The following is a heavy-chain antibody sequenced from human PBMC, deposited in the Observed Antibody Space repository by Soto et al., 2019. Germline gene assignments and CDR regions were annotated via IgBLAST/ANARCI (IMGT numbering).Heavy chain of an antibody. J-gene: IGHJ4*02. V-gene: IGHV3-33*01. Sequence: QVQLVESGGGVVQPGQSLRLSCVASGFTFSSYGMDWVRQAPGKGLEWVAIIWNDGTNQYYGHSVKGRFFISRDNGKNTVYLQMNNLRVEDTALYYCARGGLTVAALPFDYWGQGTRVTVSS. D-gene: IGHD6-19*01. CDR2: IWNDGTNQ. CDR3: ARGGLTVAALPFDY. CDR1: GFTFSSYG.